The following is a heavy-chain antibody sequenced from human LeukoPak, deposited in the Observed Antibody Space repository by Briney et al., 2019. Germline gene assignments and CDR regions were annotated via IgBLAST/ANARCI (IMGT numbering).Heavy chain of an antibody. J-gene: IGHJ4*02. CDR2: IYYSGST. D-gene: IGHD5-12*01. CDR3: ARLSGYD. Sequence: GLEWIGSIYYSGSTYYNPSLKSRVTISVDTSKNQFSLKLSSVTAADTAVYYCARLSGYDWGQGTLVTVSS. V-gene: IGHV4-39*01.